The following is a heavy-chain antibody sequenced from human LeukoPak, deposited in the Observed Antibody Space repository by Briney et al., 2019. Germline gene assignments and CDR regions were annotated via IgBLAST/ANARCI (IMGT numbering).Heavy chain of an antibody. V-gene: IGHV4-34*01. CDR2: INHSGST. Sequence: SETLSLTCAVYGGSFSGYYWSWIRQPPGKGLEWIGEINHSGSTNYNPSLKSRVTISVDTSQNQFSLKLSSVTAADTAVYYCARHQLAPKEFDYWGQGTLVTVSS. D-gene: IGHD2-2*01. CDR3: ARHQLAPKEFDY. CDR1: GGSFSGYY. J-gene: IGHJ4*02.